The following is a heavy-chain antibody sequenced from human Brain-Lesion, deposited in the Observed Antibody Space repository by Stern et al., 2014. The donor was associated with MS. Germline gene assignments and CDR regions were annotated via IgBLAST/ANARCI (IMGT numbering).Heavy chain of an antibody. J-gene: IGHJ6*02. CDR2: IKQDGSEE. D-gene: IGHD2-21*01. V-gene: IGHV3-7*01. Sequence: EMQLVESGGGLVQPGGSLRLSCAASGFTFSSYWMSWVRQTPGKGLEWVANIKQDGSEEYYVESVKGRFTISRDNAKNSLYLQMNSLRAEDTAVYYRARDCGVGHCDGVRGYSYYYGLDVWGQGTSVTVSS. CDR3: ARDCGVGHCDGVRGYSYYYGLDV. CDR1: GFTFSSYW.